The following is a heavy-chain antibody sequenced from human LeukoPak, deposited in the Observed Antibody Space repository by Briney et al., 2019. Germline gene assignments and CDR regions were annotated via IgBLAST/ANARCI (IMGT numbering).Heavy chain of an antibody. D-gene: IGHD5-12*01. J-gene: IGHJ4*02. V-gene: IGHV3-7*01. CDR1: GFTFSTYW. Sequence: PGGSLRLSCAASGFTFSTYWMSWVRQTPEKGLEFVANIKQDGSEKYYVDSVKGRFTISRDNAKNSLYLQMNSLRAEDTAVYYCARGWLRFYYWGQGTLVTVSS. CDR3: ARGWLRFYY. CDR2: IKQDGSEK.